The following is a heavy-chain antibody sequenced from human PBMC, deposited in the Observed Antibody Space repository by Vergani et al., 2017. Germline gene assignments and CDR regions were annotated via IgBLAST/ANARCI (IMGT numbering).Heavy chain of an antibody. CDR1: GFTFNVYW. Sequence: EVELVESGGGLVQPGGSLRLSCAASGFTFNVYWMHWARQVPGKGLVWVSCMNGDGDTISYADSVKGRFTISRDNAKNTLFLQMNSLRAEDTAVYYCARARKFRFGVVWENWFDPWGQGTLVTVSS. J-gene: IGHJ5*02. D-gene: IGHD3-3*01. CDR3: ARARKFRFGVVWENWFDP. CDR2: MNGDGDTI. V-gene: IGHV3-74*01.